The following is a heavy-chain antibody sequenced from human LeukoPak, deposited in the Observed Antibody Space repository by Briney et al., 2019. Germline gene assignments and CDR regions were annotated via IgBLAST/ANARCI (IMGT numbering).Heavy chain of an antibody. J-gene: IGHJ3*02. CDR3: ARDLYSGGWADAFDI. Sequence: GASVKVSCKASGYTFTGYYMHWVRQAPGQGLEWMGWINPNSGGTNYAQKFQGRVTMTRDASISTAYMELSRLTSDDTAVYYCARDLYSGGWADAFDIWGQGTMVTVSS. CDR1: GYTFTGYY. CDR2: INPNSGGT. D-gene: IGHD6-19*01. V-gene: IGHV1-2*02.